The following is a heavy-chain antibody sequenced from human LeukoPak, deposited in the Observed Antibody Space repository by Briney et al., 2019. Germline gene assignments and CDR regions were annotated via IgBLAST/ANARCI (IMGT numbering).Heavy chain of an antibody. CDR2: IIPIFGTA. CDR1: GGTFSSYA. V-gene: IGHV1-69*13. CDR3: ARWGRYNFDY. Sequence: APVKVSCKDSGGTFSSYAISWVRQAPGQGLEWMGGIIPIFGTANYAQKFQGRVTITADESTSTAYMELSSLRSEDTAVYYCARWGRYNFDYWGQGTLVTVSS. D-gene: IGHD3-9*01. J-gene: IGHJ4*02.